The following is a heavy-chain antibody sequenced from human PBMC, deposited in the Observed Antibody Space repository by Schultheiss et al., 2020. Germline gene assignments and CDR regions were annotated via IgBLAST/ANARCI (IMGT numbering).Heavy chain of an antibody. J-gene: IGHJ6*02. D-gene: IGHD3-9*01. Sequence: GGSLRLSCAASGFTFSSYWMSWVRQAPGKGLEWVANIKQGGSEKYYVDSVKGRFTISRDNAKNSLYLQMNSLRAEDTAVYYCARDSLRYFDWLLSVYYYYGMDVWGRGSTITVAS. CDR2: IKQGGSEK. CDR1: GFTFSSYW. V-gene: IGHV3-7*01. CDR3: ARDSLRYFDWLLSVYYYYGMDV.